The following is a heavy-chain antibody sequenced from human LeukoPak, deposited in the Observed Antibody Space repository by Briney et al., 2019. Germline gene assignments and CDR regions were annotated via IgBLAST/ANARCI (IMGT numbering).Heavy chain of an antibody. J-gene: IGHJ6*04. CDR2: IWYDGSNK. D-gene: IGHD2-2*01. CDR1: GFTFSSYG. V-gene: IGHV3-33*01. CDR3: ARDPPRKDCSSTSCYAGPRSNYYYYYGMDV. Sequence: GGSLRLSCAASGFTFSSYGMRWVRQAPGKGLEWVAVIWYDGSNKYYADSVKGRFTISRDNSKNTLYLQMNSLRAEDTAVYYCARDPPRKDCSSTSCYAGPRSNYYYYYGMDVWGKGTTVTVSS.